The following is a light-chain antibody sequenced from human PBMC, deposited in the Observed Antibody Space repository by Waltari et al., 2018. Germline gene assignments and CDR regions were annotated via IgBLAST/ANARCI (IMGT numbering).Light chain of an antibody. CDR1: QGISNW. CDR3: QQAQSFPLT. V-gene: IGKV1-12*01. J-gene: IGKJ4*01. CDR2: AAS. Sequence: DIQMTQSPSSVSASVGYRVTFTCRASQGISNWLDWYQQKPGKAPKLLIYAASNLQSGVPSRFSGSGYGTDFTLTISSLQPEDIGTYYCQQAQSFPLTFGGGTKVEI.